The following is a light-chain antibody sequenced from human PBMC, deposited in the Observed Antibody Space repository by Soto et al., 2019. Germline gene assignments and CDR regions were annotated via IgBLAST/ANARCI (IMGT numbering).Light chain of an antibody. V-gene: IGKV1-9*01. CDR1: QDISTH. CDR2: AAS. J-gene: IGKJ5*01. Sequence: IQLTQSPSSLSASVGDRVTISCRASQDISTHLAWFAQKPGRAPQLLIYAASTLHSRVPSRFSGSGSGTDFTLTISSLQPEDFATYYCQHLNTHPITFGPGTRLEIK. CDR3: QHLNTHPIT.